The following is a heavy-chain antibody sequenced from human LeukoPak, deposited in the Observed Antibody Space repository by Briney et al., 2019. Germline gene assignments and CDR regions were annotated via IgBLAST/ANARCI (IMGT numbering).Heavy chain of an antibody. CDR3: ARNQRRLDY. V-gene: IGHV3-7*01. D-gene: IGHD1-14*01. Sequence: GGSLRLSCAASGFTFSSYWMTWVRLAPGKGLELVANIKQEGSEKYYVDSVKGRFTISRDNAKNSLYLQMNSLRAEDTAVYYCARNQRRLDYWGQGTLVTVSS. CDR1: GFTFSSYW. CDR2: IKQEGSEK. J-gene: IGHJ4*02.